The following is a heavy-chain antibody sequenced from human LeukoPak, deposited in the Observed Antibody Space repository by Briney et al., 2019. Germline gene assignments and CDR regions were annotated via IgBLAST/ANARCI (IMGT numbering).Heavy chain of an antibody. CDR2: INPNSGGK. CDR3: ARVVRNYDILTGYYSYFDY. J-gene: IGHJ4*02. V-gene: IGHV1-2*02. D-gene: IGHD3-9*01. CDR1: GYTFTGYY. Sequence: ASVKVSCKASGYTFTGYYMHWVRQAPGQGLEWMGWINPNSGGKNYAQKFQGRVTMTRDTSISTAYMELSRLRSDDTAVYYCARVVRNYDILTGYYSYFDYWGQGTLVTVSS.